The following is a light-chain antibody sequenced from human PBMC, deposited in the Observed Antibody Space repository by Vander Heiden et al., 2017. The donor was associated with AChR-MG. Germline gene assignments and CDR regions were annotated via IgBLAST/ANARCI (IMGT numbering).Light chain of an antibody. Sequence: QSVLTQPPSVSGAPGQSVTISCTDAGPLFDVHWYRQFPGTAPTLLIYGDTKRPSGVPDRFSGSKSGTSASLAITGLQAEDEAEYYCQTYDSGLSAWVFGGGTRLTVL. J-gene: IGLJ3*02. CDR1: AGPLFD. V-gene: IGLV1-40*01. CDR2: GDT. CDR3: QTYDSGLSAWV.